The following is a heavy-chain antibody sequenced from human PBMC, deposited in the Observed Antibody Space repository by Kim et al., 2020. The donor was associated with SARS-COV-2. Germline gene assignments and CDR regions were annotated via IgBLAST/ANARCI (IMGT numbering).Heavy chain of an antibody. D-gene: IGHD3-3*01. CDR2: INHSGST. J-gene: IGHJ4*02. CDR3: ARGSQSWVQKNDFWSGYYTYYFDY. V-gene: IGHV4-34*01. Sequence: SETLSLTCAVYGGSFSGYYWSWIRQPPGKGLEWIGEINHSGSTNYNPSLKSRVTISVDTSKNQFSLKLSSVTAADTAVYYCARGSQSWVQKNDFWSGYYTYYFDYWGQGTLVTVSS. CDR1: GGSFSGYY.